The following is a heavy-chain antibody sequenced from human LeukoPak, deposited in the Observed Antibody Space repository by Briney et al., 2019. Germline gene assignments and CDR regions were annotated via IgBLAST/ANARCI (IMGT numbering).Heavy chain of an antibody. Sequence: GGSLRLSCAASGFTFSNAWMSWVRQAPGKGLEWVGRIKTKTDGGTTDYTAPVKGRFTISRDDSKNTLYLQMNSLKTEDTAVYYCARGGSYLSAFDIWGQGTMVTVSS. CDR3: ARGGSYLSAFDI. J-gene: IGHJ3*02. CDR2: IKTKTDGGTT. D-gene: IGHD1-26*01. CDR1: GFTFSNAW. V-gene: IGHV3-15*01.